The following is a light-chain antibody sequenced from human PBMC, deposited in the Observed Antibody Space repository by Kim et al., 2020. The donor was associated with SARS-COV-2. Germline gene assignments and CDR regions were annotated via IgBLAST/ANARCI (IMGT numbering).Light chain of an antibody. Sequence: VSPGQTASITCSGDKLGDKYVCWYQQKPGQSPVLVNYQDSKRPSGIPERFSGSNSGNTATLTISGTQAMDEADYYCQAWDSSTAVFGGGTQLTVL. V-gene: IGLV3-1*01. CDR2: QDS. J-gene: IGLJ3*02. CDR3: QAWDSSTAV. CDR1: KLGDKY.